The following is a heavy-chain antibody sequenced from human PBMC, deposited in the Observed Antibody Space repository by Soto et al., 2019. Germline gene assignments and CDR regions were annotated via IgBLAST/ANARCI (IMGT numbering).Heavy chain of an antibody. Sequence: GESLKISCKASGYRVTSSWIGWVGQMPGKGLEWMGIIYPGDSDTRYRPSFQGQVTISAAKSSSTAYLQWNILQASDTAMYYCARLPGIVAPGTVFLDSWGQETMVAVAS. D-gene: IGHD1-1*01. J-gene: IGHJ4*02. CDR3: ARLPGIVAPGTVFLDS. V-gene: IGHV5-51*01. CDR2: IYPGDSDT. CDR1: GYRVTSSW.